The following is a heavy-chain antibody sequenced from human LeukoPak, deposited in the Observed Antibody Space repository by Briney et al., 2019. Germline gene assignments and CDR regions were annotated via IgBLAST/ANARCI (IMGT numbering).Heavy chain of an antibody. D-gene: IGHD6-13*01. CDR2: ISYDGRTQ. CDR1: GFTFSAYL. J-gene: IGHJ4*02. V-gene: IGHV3-30*04. CDR3: ARDKLASSWYGGDY. Sequence: PGGSLRLSCATSGFTFSAYLMHWVRQAPGKGLEWVALISYDGRTQYYADSVKGRFTVSRDNSKNTLYLQMNSLRVEDTAVYYCARDKLASSWYGGDYWGQGTLVTVSS.